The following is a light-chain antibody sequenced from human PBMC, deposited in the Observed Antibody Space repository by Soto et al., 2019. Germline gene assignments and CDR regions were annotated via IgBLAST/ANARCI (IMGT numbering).Light chain of an antibody. V-gene: IGKV3-11*01. Sequence: EIVLTQSPATLSLSPVERATLSCMASQSINNYLGWYQQTPGQAPRLLISDASNRATGIPARFSGSGSGTDFTLTISSLEPEDFAVYYCQQRSNWPLNCGGGTKGDIK. CDR1: QSINNY. CDR3: QQRSNWPLN. CDR2: DAS. J-gene: IGKJ4*01.